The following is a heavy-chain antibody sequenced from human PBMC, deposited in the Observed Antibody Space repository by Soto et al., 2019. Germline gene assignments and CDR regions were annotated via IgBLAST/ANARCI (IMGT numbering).Heavy chain of an antibody. J-gene: IGHJ5*02. CDR2: IYHGGST. D-gene: IGHD3-22*01. Sequence: ETLSLTCSVSGGSISGSYWSWIRQSPGKGLEWIGSIYHGGSTYYNPSLNSRVTLSIDMTNNHVSLILNSVTAADTAVYYCARVGPWVPYYYDSSPYTFENWFDPWGQGTLVTVSS. CDR1: GGSISGSY. V-gene: IGHV4-38-2*02. CDR3: ARVGPWVPYYYDSSPYTFENWFDP.